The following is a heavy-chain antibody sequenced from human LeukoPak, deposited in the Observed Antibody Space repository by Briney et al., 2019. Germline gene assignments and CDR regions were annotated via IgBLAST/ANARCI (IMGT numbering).Heavy chain of an antibody. CDR2: INPSGGST. CDR3: ARDARGNSGSLFQH. D-gene: IGHD4-23*01. Sequence: ASVKVSCKASGGTFSSYAISWVRQAPGQGLEWMGIINPSGGSTSYAQKFQGRVTMTRDTSTSTVYMELSSLRSEDTAVYYCARDARGNSGSLFQHWGQGTLVTVSS. CDR1: GGTFSSYA. V-gene: IGHV1-46*01. J-gene: IGHJ1*01.